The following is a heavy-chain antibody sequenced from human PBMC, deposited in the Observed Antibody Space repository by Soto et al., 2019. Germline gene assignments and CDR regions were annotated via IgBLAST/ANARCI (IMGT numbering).Heavy chain of an antibody. Sequence: PGGSLRLSCVASGFTFSSHEMNWVRQAPGKGLEWVSYISSSGSPIDYADSVRGRFTISGDNAKNSVILQMNSLRVEDTAVYYCVRSWGVYCSSTRCYSPWLDPWGQGTLVTVSS. V-gene: IGHV3-48*03. D-gene: IGHD2-2*02. CDR1: GFTFSSHE. J-gene: IGHJ5*02. CDR2: ISSSGSPI. CDR3: VRSWGVYCSSTRCYSPWLDP.